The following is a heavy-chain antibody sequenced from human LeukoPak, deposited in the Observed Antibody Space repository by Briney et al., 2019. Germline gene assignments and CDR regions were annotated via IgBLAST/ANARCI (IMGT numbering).Heavy chain of an antibody. V-gene: IGHV4-59*01. Sequence: SETLSLTCAVYGGSFSGYYWSWIRQPPGKGLEWIGYIYYSGSTNYNPSLKSRVTISVDTSKNQFSLRLSSVTAADTAVYYCARGQWLRGVFDYWGQGTLVTVSS. CDR3: ARGQWLRGVFDY. CDR2: IYYSGST. CDR1: GGSFSGYY. D-gene: IGHD5-12*01. J-gene: IGHJ4*02.